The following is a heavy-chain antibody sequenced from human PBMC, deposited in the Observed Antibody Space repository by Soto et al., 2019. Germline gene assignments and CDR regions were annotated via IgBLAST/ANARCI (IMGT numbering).Heavy chain of an antibody. J-gene: IGHJ6*02. CDR2: ISSSSSYI. CDR1: GFTFSSYS. Sequence: EVQLVESGGGLVKPGGSLRLYCAASGFTFSSYSMNWVRQAPGKGLEWVSSISSSSSYIYYADSVKGRFTISRDNAKNSLYLQMNSLRAEDTAVYYCARDQRGYSGYDLIYGMDVWGQGTTVTVSS. CDR3: ARDQRGYSGYDLIYGMDV. V-gene: IGHV3-21*01. D-gene: IGHD5-12*01.